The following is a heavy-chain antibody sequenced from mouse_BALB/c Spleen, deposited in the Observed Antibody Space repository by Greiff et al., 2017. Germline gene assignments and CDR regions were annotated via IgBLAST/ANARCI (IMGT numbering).Heavy chain of an antibody. J-gene: IGHJ4*01. CDR3: ARGGGLWDAMDY. V-gene: IGHV1-87*01. CDR1: GYTFTSYW. D-gene: IGHD1-1*02. CDR2: IYPGDGDT. Sequence: QVQLKQSGAELARPGASVKLSCKASGYTFTSYWMQWVKQRPGQGLEWIGAIYPGDGDTRYTQKFKGKATLTADKSSSTAYMQLSSLASEDSAVYYCARGGGLWDAMDYWGQGTSVTVSS.